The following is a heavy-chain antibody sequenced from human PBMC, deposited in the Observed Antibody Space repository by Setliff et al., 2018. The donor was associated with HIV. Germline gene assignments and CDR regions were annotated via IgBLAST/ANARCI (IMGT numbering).Heavy chain of an antibody. J-gene: IGHJ4*02. CDR2: IYDSGHT. V-gene: IGHV4-38-2*01. D-gene: IGHD1-26*01. Sequence: TLSLTCAVSGYSISSGYYWGWIRQPPGKGLEWIGNIYDSGHTFYNPSLKSRVTISVDTSKNQFSLKLTSVTAADTAVYYCASGEDSGTYGEPYDSWGQGALVTVSS. CDR3: ASGEDSGTYGEPYDS. CDR1: GYSISSGYY.